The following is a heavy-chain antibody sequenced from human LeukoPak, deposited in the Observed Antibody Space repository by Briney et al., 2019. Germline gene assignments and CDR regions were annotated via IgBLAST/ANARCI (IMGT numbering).Heavy chain of an antibody. D-gene: IGHD5-24*01. CDR1: GFTFSSYA. V-gene: IGHV3-74*01. Sequence: GGSLRLSCAASGFTFSSYAMSWVRQAPGKGLVWVSSTNSDGGSTGYTDSVKGRFTVSRDNAKNTLYLQMNSLRAEDTAVYYCARARWYSSDYWGQGTLVTVSS. CDR3: ARARWYSSDY. CDR2: TNSDGGST. J-gene: IGHJ4*02.